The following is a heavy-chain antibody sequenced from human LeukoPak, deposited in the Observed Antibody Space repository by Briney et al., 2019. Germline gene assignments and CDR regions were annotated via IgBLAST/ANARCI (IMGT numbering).Heavy chain of an antibody. CDR2: IKYDGSRT. D-gene: IGHD3-10*01. CDR1: GMTFERHG. Sequence: PGGSPRLSCAVSGMTFERHGMHWVRQPPGKGLEWLAFIKYDGSRTDYEDSVKGRFTVSRDNSQNTLYVQMNSLRAEDTAVYYCTKHRDSGSYYDYWGQGTLVTVSS. J-gene: IGHJ4*02. CDR3: TKHRDSGSYYDY. V-gene: IGHV3-30*02.